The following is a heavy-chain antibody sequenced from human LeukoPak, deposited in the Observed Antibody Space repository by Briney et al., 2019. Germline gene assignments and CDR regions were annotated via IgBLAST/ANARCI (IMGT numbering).Heavy chain of an antibody. CDR1: GGSISGYY. CDR2: IYSGST. V-gene: IGHV4-59*01. J-gene: IGHJ5*02. CDR3: ARGAPAGGYQNWFDP. D-gene: IGHD2-2*01. Sequence: PSETLSLTCTVSGGSISGYYWSWIRQPPGKALEWIGYIYSGSTDYNPSLKSRVTISMDTSKNQFSLNLSSVTAADTAVYYCARGAPAGGYQNWFDPWGQGTLVTVSS.